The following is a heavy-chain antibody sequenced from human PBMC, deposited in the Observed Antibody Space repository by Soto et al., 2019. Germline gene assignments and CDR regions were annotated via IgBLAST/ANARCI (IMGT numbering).Heavy chain of an antibody. D-gene: IGHD2-2*02. CDR3: ARGLGYCGSTSCYIWFDY. CDR1: GFTFNTYA. Sequence: VGSLRLSCAASGFTFNTYAMTWVRQAPGKGLEWVSTISASGTSTYYADSVKGRFTISRDNSMDTLYLQMNSLRAEDTAVYYCARGLGYCGSTSCYIWFDYWGQGPLVTVSS. J-gene: IGHJ4*02. V-gene: IGHV3-23*01. CDR2: ISASGTST.